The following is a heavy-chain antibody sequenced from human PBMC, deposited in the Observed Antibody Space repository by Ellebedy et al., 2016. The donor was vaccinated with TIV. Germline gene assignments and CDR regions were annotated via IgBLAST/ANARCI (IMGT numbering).Heavy chain of an antibody. D-gene: IGHD3-22*01. Sequence: PGGSLRLSCAASGFAFSSYAMHWVRQAPGKGLEWVAVIANDERGRHYADSVKGRFTITRDNSKNTLELQMNSLRVEDTAVYYCVKGGYDRSGYYAPPVECWGQGTLVTVSS. CDR3: VKGGYDRSGYYAPPVEC. V-gene: IGHV3-30*18. CDR1: GFAFSSYA. CDR2: IANDERGR. J-gene: IGHJ4*02.